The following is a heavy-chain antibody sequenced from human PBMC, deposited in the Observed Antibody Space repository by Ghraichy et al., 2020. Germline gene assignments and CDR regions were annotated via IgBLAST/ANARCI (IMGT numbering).Heavy chain of an antibody. D-gene: IGHD3-9*01. Sequence: GGSLRLSCAASGFSFRTYAMTWVRQAPGKGLEWVSIIYGGGGRSNYKDSVKGLFLIYRDNSKNTLYLQMNSLRVEDTAMYYCGKGRLPGGIDWSFDFWGQGTLVTVPS. CDR1: GFSFRTYA. CDR2: IYGGGGRS. CDR3: GKGRLPGGIDWSFDF. V-gene: IGHV3-23*01. J-gene: IGHJ4*02.